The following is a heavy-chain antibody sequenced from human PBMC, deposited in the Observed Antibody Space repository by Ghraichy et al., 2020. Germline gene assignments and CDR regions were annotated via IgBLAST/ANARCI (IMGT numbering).Heavy chain of an antibody. D-gene: IGHD3-3*01. CDR3: ARGSIGVESDVFLDY. J-gene: IGHJ4*02. Sequence: ASVKVSCKASGYNFTDYSIHWMRQAPGQGLEWMGWLSPDGGHTSHVQEFAPRFQGRVTVTRDRSVSTAYMELSRLTSDDTAVYFFARGSIGVESDVFLDYWGQGSLVTVST. CDR2: LSPDGGHT. CDR1: GYNFTDYS. V-gene: IGHV1-2*02.